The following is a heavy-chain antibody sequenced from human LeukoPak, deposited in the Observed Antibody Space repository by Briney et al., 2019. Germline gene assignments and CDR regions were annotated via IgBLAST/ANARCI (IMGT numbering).Heavy chain of an antibody. CDR3: ASPAPWTGYSFDY. V-gene: IGHV1-2*02. D-gene: IGHD3/OR15-3a*01. CDR2: INPNSGGT. J-gene: IGHJ4*02. Sequence: ASVKVSCKASGYTFTGYYMHWVRQAPGQGLEWMGWINPNSGGTNYAQKFQGRVTMTRDTSISTAYMELSRLRSDDTAVYYCASPAPWTGYSFDYWGQGTPVTVSS. CDR1: GYTFTGYY.